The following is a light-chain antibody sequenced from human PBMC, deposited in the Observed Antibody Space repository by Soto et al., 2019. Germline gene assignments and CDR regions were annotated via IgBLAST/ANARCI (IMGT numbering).Light chain of an antibody. J-gene: IGKJ1*01. CDR1: QSIDTW. V-gene: IGKV1-5*03. Sequence: DIQMTQSPSTVAASVGDRVTITCRASQSIDTWLAWHQQKPGKAPKLLIYKASSLESGVPSRFSGSGSGTEFTLTISSLQPDDFATYYCQQYNSYWTFGQGTKVDIK. CDR2: KAS. CDR3: QQYNSYWT.